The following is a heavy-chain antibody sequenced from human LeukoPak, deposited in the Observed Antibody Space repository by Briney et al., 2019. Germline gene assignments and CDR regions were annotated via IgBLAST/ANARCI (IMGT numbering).Heavy chain of an antibody. CDR2: IYPGDADT. Sequence: PGGPLQISGQGSGSSFTSYWIGWVRQVPGKGLEWMGIIYPGDADTTYSTSFQGQVTISAYKSIRTAYLQWSSLKASDTAMYYCAAGGCSGGSCYSASEYFQHWGQGTLVTVSS. J-gene: IGHJ1*01. CDR1: GSSFTSYW. V-gene: IGHV5-51*01. D-gene: IGHD2-15*01. CDR3: AAGGCSGGSCYSASEYFQH.